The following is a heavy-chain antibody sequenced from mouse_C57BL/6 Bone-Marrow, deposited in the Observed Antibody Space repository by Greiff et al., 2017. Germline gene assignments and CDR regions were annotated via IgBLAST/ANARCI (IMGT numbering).Heavy chain of an antibody. CDR1: GYTFTDYN. CDR2: INPNNGGT. J-gene: IGHJ2*01. Sequence: EVQLQQSGPELVKPGASVKIPCKASGYTFTDYNMAWVKQSHGKSLEWIGDINPNNGGTIYNQKFKGKATLTVDKSSSTAYMELRSLTSEDTAVYYCAREGLGGGFDYWGQGTTLTVSS. CDR3: AREGLGGGFDY. D-gene: IGHD4-1*01. V-gene: IGHV1-18*01.